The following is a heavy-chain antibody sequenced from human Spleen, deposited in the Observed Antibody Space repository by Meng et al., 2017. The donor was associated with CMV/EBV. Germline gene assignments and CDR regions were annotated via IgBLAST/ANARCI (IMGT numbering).Heavy chain of an antibody. D-gene: IGHD3-16*01. J-gene: IGHJ4*02. CDR3: ARGGGEY. CDR1: GFTFSSYW. V-gene: IGHV3-74*01. CDR2: INSDGSST. Sequence: GESLKISCAASGFTFSSYWMHWVRQAPGKGLVWVSRINSDGSSTSYADSVKGRFTISRDNAKTSLYLQMDRLRVEDTAVYYCARGGGEYWGQGTLVTVSS.